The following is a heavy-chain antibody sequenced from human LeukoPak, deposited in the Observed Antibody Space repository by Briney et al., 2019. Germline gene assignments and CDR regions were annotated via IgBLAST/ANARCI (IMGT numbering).Heavy chain of an antibody. J-gene: IGHJ5*02. CDR1: GGTFSSYA. D-gene: IGHD2-15*01. Sequence: SVMVSCKASGGTFSSYAISWVRQAPGQGLEWMGGIIPIFGTANYAQKFQGRVTITADESTSTAYMELSSLRSEDTAVYYCARSGLNKDIVVVVGWFDPWGREPWSPSPQ. V-gene: IGHV1-69*01. CDR3: ARSGLNKDIVVVVGWFDP. CDR2: IIPIFGTA.